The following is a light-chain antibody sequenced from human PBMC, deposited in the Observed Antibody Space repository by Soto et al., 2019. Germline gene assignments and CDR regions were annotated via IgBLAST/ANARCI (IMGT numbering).Light chain of an antibody. Sequence: IHMTQSTSSLSASVGNRVTIACQASQDISRYLNWYQHKKGKAPKLLIYDASNLETRVPSRFSGSGYGTDFNFTISSLQTEDFATYYCQQYDNLPLTFGGGTKVDIK. J-gene: IGKJ4*01. CDR2: DAS. V-gene: IGKV1-33*01. CDR1: QDISRY. CDR3: QQYDNLPLT.